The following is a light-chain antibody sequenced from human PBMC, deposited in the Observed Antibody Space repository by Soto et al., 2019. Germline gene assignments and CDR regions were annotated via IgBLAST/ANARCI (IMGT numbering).Light chain of an antibody. CDR3: SSYTSSSTL. V-gene: IGLV2-14*03. J-gene: IGLJ2*01. Sequence: QSALTQPASVSGSPGQSITISCTGTSSDVGAYSYVSWYQQHPGKAPKLIIYDVTYRPAGVSNRFPGSKSGNTASLTISGLQAEDEADYYCSSYTSSSTLFGGGTKLTVL. CDR1: SSDVGAYSY. CDR2: DVT.